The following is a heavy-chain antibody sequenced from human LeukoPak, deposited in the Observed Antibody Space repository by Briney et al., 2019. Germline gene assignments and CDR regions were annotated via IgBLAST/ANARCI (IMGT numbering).Heavy chain of an antibody. CDR3: ARAAKWGIAVTLKGNWFDP. Sequence: ASVKVSCKASGYTFTGYYMHWVRPAPGQGLEWMGRINPNSGGTNYAQKFQGRVTMTRDTSISTAYMELSRLRSDDTAVYYCARAAKWGIAVTLKGNWFDPWGQGTLVTVSS. V-gene: IGHV1-2*06. CDR1: GYTFTGYY. D-gene: IGHD6-19*01. J-gene: IGHJ5*02. CDR2: INPNSGGT.